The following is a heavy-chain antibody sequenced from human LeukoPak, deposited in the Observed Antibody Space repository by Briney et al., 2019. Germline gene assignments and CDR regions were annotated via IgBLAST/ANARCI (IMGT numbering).Heavy chain of an antibody. D-gene: IGHD5-12*01. Sequence: GESLKISCKGSGYSFTSYWIGWVRQTPGKGLEWMGIIYPGDADSRYSPSFQGQVTISADKSISTAYLQWSSLKASARAMFCGARGGGYGDYWGQGTLVTVSS. V-gene: IGHV5-51*01. CDR3: ARGGGYGDY. CDR2: IYPGDADS. CDR1: GYSFTSYW. J-gene: IGHJ4*02.